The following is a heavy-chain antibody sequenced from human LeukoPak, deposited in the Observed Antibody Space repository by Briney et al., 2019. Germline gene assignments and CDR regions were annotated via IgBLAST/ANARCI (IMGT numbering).Heavy chain of an antibody. D-gene: IGHD5-12*01. J-gene: IGHJ6*02. CDR2: ISSSSSTI. CDR3: ARVERSRDGYNYFYYYYGMDV. Sequence: KSGGSLRLSCAASGFTFSDYYMSWIRQAPGKGLEWVSYISSSSSTIYYADSVKGRFTISRDNAKNSLYLQMSSLRDEDTAVYYCARVERSRDGYNYFYYYYGMDVWGQGTTVTVSS. CDR1: GFTFSDYY. V-gene: IGHV3-11*04.